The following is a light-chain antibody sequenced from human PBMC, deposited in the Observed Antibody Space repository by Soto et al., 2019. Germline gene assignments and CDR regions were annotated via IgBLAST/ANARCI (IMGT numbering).Light chain of an antibody. V-gene: IGKV1-39*01. CDR2: AAS. Sequence: DIQMTQSPSSLSASVGDRVTITCRASQSISSYLNWYQQKPGKAPKLLIYAASSLQSGVPSRFSGSGSGTDFTLTTSSLQPEDFATYYCQQGYSTSITFGQGTRLEIK. CDR1: QSISSY. CDR3: QQGYSTSIT. J-gene: IGKJ5*01.